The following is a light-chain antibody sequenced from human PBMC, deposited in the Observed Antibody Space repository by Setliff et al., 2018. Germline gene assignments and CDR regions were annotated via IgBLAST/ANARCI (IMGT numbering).Light chain of an antibody. V-gene: IGLV1-44*01. J-gene: IGLJ2*01. CDR3: STWDDSLNSVV. CDR2: QNS. Sequence: QSVLTQPPSASGTPGQRVTISCSGSSSNIGSKTVNWYQQLPGTAPKLLMFQNSQRPSGVPDRFSGSKSGTSASLAISGLQSGDEADYYCSTWDDSLNSVVFGGGTKVTVL. CDR1: SSNIGSKT.